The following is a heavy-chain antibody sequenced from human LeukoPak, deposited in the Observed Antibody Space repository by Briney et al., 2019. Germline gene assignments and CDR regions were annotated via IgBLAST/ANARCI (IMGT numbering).Heavy chain of an antibody. CDR2: INPRGGST. J-gene: IGHJ4*02. Sequence: ASVKVSCKASGYTFTTYYMHWVRQAPGQGREWMGIINPRGGSTSYAQKFQGRVTMTRDTSTSTVYMELSSLRSEDTAVYYCARDGRMTTVVTPIERPVKYFDYWGQGTLVTVSS. D-gene: IGHD4-23*01. V-gene: IGHV1-46*01. CDR3: ARDGRMTTVVTPIERPVKYFDY. CDR1: GYTFTTYY.